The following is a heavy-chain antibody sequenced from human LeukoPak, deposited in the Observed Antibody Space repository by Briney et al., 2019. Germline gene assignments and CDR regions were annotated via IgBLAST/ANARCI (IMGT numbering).Heavy chain of an antibody. Sequence: PGGSLRLSCAASGFTFDDYAMHWVRQAPGKGLEWVSGISWNSGSIGYADSVKGRFTISGDNAKNSLYLQMNSLRAEDTALYYCAKEGGYDLGYYFDYWGQGTLVTVSS. CDR2: ISWNSGSI. V-gene: IGHV3-9*01. CDR3: AKEGGYDLGYYFDY. D-gene: IGHD5-12*01. J-gene: IGHJ4*02. CDR1: GFTFDDYA.